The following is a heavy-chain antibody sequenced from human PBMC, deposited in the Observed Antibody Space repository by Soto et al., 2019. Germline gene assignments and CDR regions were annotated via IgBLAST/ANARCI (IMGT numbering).Heavy chain of an antibody. CDR2: IAGSGGMT. CDR3: AKVNFFDTPGTFDV. CDR1: GFTFISYA. D-gene: IGHD2-15*01. Sequence: GGSLRLSCAASGFTFISYAMTWVRLAPGRGLEWVATIAGSGGMTYYTNSVRGRFTISRDNSKNTVSLQMSSLRAEDTAMYFCAKVNFFDTPGTFDVWGQGTPVTVSS. V-gene: IGHV3-23*01. J-gene: IGHJ3*01.